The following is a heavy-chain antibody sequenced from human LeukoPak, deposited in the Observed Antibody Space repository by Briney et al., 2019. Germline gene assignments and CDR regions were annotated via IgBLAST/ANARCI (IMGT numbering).Heavy chain of an antibody. CDR3: AKPDVAVDWGAY. CDR1: GFTFSSQD. D-gene: IGHD3-9*01. CDR2: TRYDESDK. J-gene: IGHJ4*02. Sequence: GGSLRLSCTTSGFTFSSQDMHWVRQAPGKGLEWVAFTRYDESDKYYADSVKGRFTISRDNSKDTLYLQLTSLSPEDTAMYYCAKPDVAVDWGAYWGQGTLVTVSS. V-gene: IGHV3-30*02.